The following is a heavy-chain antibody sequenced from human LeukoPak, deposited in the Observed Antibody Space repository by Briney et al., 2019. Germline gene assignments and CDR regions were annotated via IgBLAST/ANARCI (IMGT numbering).Heavy chain of an antibody. D-gene: IGHD3-9*01. CDR3: ARAFSVSYYDILTGYQKKDYYYYGMDV. V-gene: IGHV1-46*04. Sequence: ASVKVSCKASGYTFTSYYMHWVRQAPGQGLEWMGIINPSGGSTSYAQKLQGRVTMTRDTSTSTVYMELSSLRSEDTAVYYCARAFSVSYYDILTGYQKKDYYYYGMDVWGQGTTVTVSS. CDR2: INPSGGST. J-gene: IGHJ6*02. CDR1: GYTFTSYY.